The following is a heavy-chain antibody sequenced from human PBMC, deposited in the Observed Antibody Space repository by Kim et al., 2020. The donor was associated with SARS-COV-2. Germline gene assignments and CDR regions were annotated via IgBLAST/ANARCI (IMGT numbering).Heavy chain of an antibody. CDR2: INAGNGNT. CDR3: ARPAQMGTAISWFDP. CDR1: GYTFTSYA. V-gene: IGHV1-3*01. Sequence: ASVKVSCKASGYTFTSYAMHWVRQAPGQRLEWMGWINAGNGNTKYSQKFQGRVTITRDTSASTAYMVLSSLRSEDTAVYYCARPAQMGTAISWFDPWGQGTLVTVSS. J-gene: IGHJ5*02.